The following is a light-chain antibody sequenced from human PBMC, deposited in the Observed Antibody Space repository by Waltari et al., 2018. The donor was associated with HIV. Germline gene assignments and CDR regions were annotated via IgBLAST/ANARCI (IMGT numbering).Light chain of an antibody. CDR1: QSVGVNY. V-gene: IGKV3-20*01. CDR2: HAS. CDR3: QQYGSSPIT. Sequence: EIVLTQSPDTLSLSPGERATLSCRASQSVGVNYLAWYQQKPGKAPSLLIYHASSRATGIPDRFSGSGSATDFTLTISRLEPEDFAVYYCQQYGSSPITFGQGTRLEI. J-gene: IGKJ5*01.